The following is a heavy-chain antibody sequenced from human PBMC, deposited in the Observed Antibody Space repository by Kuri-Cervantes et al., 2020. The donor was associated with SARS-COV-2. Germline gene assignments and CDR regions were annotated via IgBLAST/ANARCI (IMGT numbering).Heavy chain of an antibody. J-gene: IGHJ4*02. CDR1: GYTFTGYY. CDR3: ARDGRTYYDILTGYSISYYFDH. CDR2: INPNSGGT. D-gene: IGHD3-9*01. Sequence: ASVKVSCKASGYTFTGYYMHWVRQAPGQGLEWMGWINPNSGGTNYAQKFQGRVTMTRDTSISTVYMELSRLRSDDTAVYYCARDGRTYYDILTGYSISYYFDHWGQGALVTVSS. V-gene: IGHV1-2*02.